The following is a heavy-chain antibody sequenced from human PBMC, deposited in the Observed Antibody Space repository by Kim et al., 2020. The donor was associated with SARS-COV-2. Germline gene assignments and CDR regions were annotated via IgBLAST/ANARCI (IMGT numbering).Heavy chain of an antibody. Sequence: ASLKVSCKASGYTFTSYDINWVRQATGQGLEWMGWMNPNSGNTGYAQKFQGRVTMTRNTSISTAYMELSSLRSEDTAVYYCARGFRAAAGPFYYYYYMDVWGKGTTVTVSS. CDR3: ARGFRAAAGPFYYYYYMDV. CDR1: GYTFTSYD. CDR2: MNPNSGNT. J-gene: IGHJ6*03. D-gene: IGHD6-13*01. V-gene: IGHV1-8*01.